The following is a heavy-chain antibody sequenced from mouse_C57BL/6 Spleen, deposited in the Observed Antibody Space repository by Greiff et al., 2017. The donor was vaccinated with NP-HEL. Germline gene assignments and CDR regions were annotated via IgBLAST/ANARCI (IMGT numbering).Heavy chain of an antibody. CDR3: ARVEELGPNYYAIDY. J-gene: IGHJ4*01. CDR1: GYTFTSYW. V-gene: IGHV1-64*01. Sequence: QVQLQQPGAELVKPGASVKLSCKASGYTFTSYWMHWVKQRPGQGLEWIGMIHPNSGSTNYNEKFKSKATLTVDKSSSTAYMQLSSLTSEDSAVYDCARVEELGPNYYAIDYWGQGTSVTVSS. CDR2: IHPNSGST. D-gene: IGHD1-1*02.